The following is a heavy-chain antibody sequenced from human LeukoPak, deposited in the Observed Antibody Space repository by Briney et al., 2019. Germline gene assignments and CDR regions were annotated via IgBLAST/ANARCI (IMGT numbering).Heavy chain of an antibody. CDR2: INHSGST. CDR3: ARHRGTEAGRYYYYYGMDV. D-gene: IGHD6-13*01. V-gene: IGHV4-34*01. Sequence: SETLSLTCAVYGGSFSGYYWSWIRQPPGKGLEWIGEINHSGSTNYNPPLKSRVTISVDTSKNQFSLKLSSVTAADTAVYYCARHRGTEAGRYYYYYGMDVWGQGTTVTVSS. J-gene: IGHJ6*02. CDR1: GGSFSGYY.